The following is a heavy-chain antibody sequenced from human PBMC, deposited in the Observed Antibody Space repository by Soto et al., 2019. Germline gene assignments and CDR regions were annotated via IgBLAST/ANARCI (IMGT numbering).Heavy chain of an antibody. Sequence: SETLSLTCSVSGGSISSGPYSWGWIRQPPGKGLEWIGTFHYSGRTYYSPSLESRVTISVDTSKNQFSLKVSSVTAADTAVFHCARLAGYCSGTSCYGYYGMDVWGQGTTVTISS. CDR1: GGSISSGPYS. J-gene: IGHJ6*02. D-gene: IGHD2-2*01. CDR3: ARLAGYCSGTSCYGYYGMDV. CDR2: FHYSGRT. V-gene: IGHV4-39*01.